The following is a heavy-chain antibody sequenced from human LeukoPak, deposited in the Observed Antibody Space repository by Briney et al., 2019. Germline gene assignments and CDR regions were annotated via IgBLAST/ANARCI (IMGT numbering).Heavy chain of an antibody. CDR2: IKQDGSEK. V-gene: IGHV3-7*04. J-gene: IGHJ3*02. D-gene: IGHD6-13*01. CDR1: GFTFSSYW. Sequence: GGSLRLSCTASGFTFSSYWMNWVRQAPGKGLEWVANIKQDGSEKYYVDSVKGRFTISGDNAKNSLYLQMNSLRAEDTAVYYCARDIEAPGIAFDIWGRGTMVTVSS. CDR3: ARDIEAPGIAFDI.